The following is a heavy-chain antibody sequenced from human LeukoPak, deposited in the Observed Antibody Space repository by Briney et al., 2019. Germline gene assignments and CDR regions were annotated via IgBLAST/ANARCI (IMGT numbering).Heavy chain of an antibody. Sequence: PGGSLRLSCAASGFTFSSYAMHWVRQAPGKGLEWVAVISYDGSNKYYADSVKGRFTISRDNSKNTLYLQMNSLRAEDTAVYYCAKLRGYIYGEVDSWGQGTLVTVSS. V-gene: IGHV3-30-3*02. CDR1: GFTFSSYA. CDR3: AKLRGYIYGEVDS. J-gene: IGHJ5*01. D-gene: IGHD5-12*01. CDR2: ISYDGSNK.